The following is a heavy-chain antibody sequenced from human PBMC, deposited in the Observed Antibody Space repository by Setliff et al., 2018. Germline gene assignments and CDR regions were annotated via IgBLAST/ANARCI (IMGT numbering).Heavy chain of an antibody. CDR2: INWNGDRT. CDR3: AKDRSRDYDDSSGYDH. D-gene: IGHD3-22*01. CDR1: GFSFDVYD. V-gene: IGHV3-20*04. Sequence: GGSLRLSCAASGFSFDVYDLNWVRQAPGKGLEWVSSINWNGDRTGYADSVKGRFTISRDNAKNSLYLQMNRLRAEDTALYYCAKDRSRDYDDSSGYDHWGQGPLVTVSS. J-gene: IGHJ4*02.